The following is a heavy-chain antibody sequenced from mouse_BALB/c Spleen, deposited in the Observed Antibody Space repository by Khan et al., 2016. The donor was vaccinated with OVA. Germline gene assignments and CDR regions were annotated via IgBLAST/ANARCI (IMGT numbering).Heavy chain of an antibody. Sequence: EVELVESGPGLVKPSQSLSLTCTVTGYSITSDYAWNWIRQFPGNKLEWMGYINYSGSTSYHPSLKSRISITRDTSKNQFFLQLNSVNTEDTATYYCARGVRLTYWGQGTLVTVSA. CDR2: INYSGST. V-gene: IGHV3-2*02. J-gene: IGHJ3*01. D-gene: IGHD2-14*01. CDR3: ARGVRLTY. CDR1: GYSITSDYA.